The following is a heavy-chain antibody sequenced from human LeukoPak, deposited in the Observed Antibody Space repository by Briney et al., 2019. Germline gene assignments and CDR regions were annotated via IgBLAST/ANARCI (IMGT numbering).Heavy chain of an antibody. Sequence: ASVKVSCKASGYTFTTYYMHWVRQAPGQGLEWVGIINPSGGGTSYAQKFQGRVTMTRDTSTSTVYMEVSSLRSKDTAVYYCARKAPHDSSGWYFDLWGRGTLVTVSS. CDR1: GYTFTTYY. J-gene: IGHJ2*01. V-gene: IGHV1-46*01. CDR2: INPSGGGT. D-gene: IGHD3-22*01. CDR3: ARKAPHDSSGWYFDL.